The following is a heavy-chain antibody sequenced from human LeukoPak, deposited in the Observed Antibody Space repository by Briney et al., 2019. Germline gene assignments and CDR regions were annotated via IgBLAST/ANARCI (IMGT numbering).Heavy chain of an antibody. D-gene: IGHD3-9*01. V-gene: IGHV3-66*01. CDR2: IYSGDST. Sequence: GRSLRLSCAASGFTVSSNYMSWVRQAPGKGLEWVSVIYSGDSTYYADSVKGRFTISRDNSKNTLYLQMNSLRDEDTAVYYCARGILTGYFPLDYWGQGTLVTVSS. CDR3: ARGILTGYFPLDY. CDR1: GFTVSSNY. J-gene: IGHJ4*02.